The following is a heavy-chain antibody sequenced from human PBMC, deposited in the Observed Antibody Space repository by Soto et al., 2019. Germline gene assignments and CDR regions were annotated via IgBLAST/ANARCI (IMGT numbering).Heavy chain of an antibody. Sequence: ASVKVSCKASGDTFTSYGISWVRQAPGQGLEWMGWISAYNGNTNYAQKLQGRVTMTTDTSTSTAYMELRSLRSDDTAVYYCARVQYYDYVWGSYRSAEYFQHWGQGTLVTVSS. CDR2: ISAYNGNT. V-gene: IGHV1-18*01. J-gene: IGHJ1*01. CDR1: GDTFTSYG. CDR3: ARVQYYDYVWGSYRSAEYFQH. D-gene: IGHD3-16*02.